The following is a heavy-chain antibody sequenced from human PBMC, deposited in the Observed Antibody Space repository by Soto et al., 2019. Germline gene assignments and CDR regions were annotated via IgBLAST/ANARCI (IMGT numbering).Heavy chain of an antibody. Sequence: ASVKVSCKASGYTFTSYAMHWVGQAPGQRLEWMGWINAGNGNTKYSQKFQGRVTITRHTSASTAYMELSSLRSEDTAVYYCARAGYYYDSSGYYFSPPPSPGAFDIWGQGTMVTVSS. J-gene: IGHJ3*02. CDR3: ARAGYYYDSSGYYFSPPPSPGAFDI. D-gene: IGHD3-22*01. V-gene: IGHV1-3*01. CDR2: INAGNGNT. CDR1: GYTFTSYA.